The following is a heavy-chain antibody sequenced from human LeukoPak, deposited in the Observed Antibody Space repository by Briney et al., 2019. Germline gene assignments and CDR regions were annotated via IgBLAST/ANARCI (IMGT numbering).Heavy chain of an antibody. J-gene: IGHJ3*02. CDR1: GFTFSSYS. V-gene: IGHV3-21*01. CDR2: IGSSGSHI. CDR3: ARVGSGGTREDTFDI. Sequence: WGSLRRSCAASGFTFSSYSMNWVRHAQGQGLEWVSSIGSSGSHIYYADSVKGRFPISRENAKNSLYLQINSLRAEDTAVYYCARVGSGGTREDTFDIWGQGTMVTVSS. D-gene: IGHD1-26*01.